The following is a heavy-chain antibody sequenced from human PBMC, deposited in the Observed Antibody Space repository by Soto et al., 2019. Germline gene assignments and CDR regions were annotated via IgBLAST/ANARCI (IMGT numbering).Heavy chain of an antibody. J-gene: IGHJ4*02. CDR2: IYSGGST. CDR3: ARGPTQADFYY. CDR1: GFTVSSNY. Sequence: EVQLVESGGGLVQPGGSLRLSCAASGFTVSSNYMIWVRQAPGKGLEWVSVIYSGGSTYYADSVKGRFTNSIDNSKKTCYLQLDSLTGEDTAVYYCARGPTQADFYYWGQGTLVTGSS. V-gene: IGHV3-66*01.